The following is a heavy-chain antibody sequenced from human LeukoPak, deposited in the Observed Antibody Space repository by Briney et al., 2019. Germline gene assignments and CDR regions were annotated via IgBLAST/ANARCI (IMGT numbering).Heavy chain of an antibody. Sequence: GGSLRLSCAASGFTFSSYWMHWVRQAPGKGLVWVSRISSDGSDTTYADSVKGRFTISRDNAKKMLYLQMSSLRAEDTAVYYCVKENTGTYRGNWFDPWGQGTLVTVTS. D-gene: IGHD1-7*01. V-gene: IGHV3-74*01. CDR2: ISSDGSDT. J-gene: IGHJ5*02. CDR1: GFTFSSYW. CDR3: VKENTGTYRGNWFDP.